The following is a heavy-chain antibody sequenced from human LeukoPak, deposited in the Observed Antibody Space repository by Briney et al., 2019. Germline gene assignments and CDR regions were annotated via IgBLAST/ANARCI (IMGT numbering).Heavy chain of an antibody. D-gene: IGHD1-26*01. CDR1: GGSISSYY. Sequence: KASETLSLTCTVSGGSISSYYWSWIRQPPGKGLEWIGYIYYSGSTNYNPSLKSRVTISVDTSKNQFSLKLTSVTAADTALYYCARGIATITQDSFDVWGLGTMVTVSS. V-gene: IGHV4-59*12. CDR2: IYYSGST. J-gene: IGHJ3*01. CDR3: ARGIATITQDSFDV.